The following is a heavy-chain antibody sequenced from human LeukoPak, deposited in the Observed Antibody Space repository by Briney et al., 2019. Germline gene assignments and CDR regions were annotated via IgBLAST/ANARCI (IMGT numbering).Heavy chain of an antibody. CDR1: GFTLSTYA. CDR2: IKYEESEK. Sequence: GGSLTLPCAAWGFTLSTYAFHWVREAPGKGLEWVANIKYEESEKYYVDSEKGRYTISRDNDKNSLYLEMNGLRGEDTALYYCATYLRSGPIDSWGQGTLVTVSS. J-gene: IGHJ4*02. D-gene: IGHD4-17*01. V-gene: IGHV3-7*01. CDR3: ATYLRSGPIDS.